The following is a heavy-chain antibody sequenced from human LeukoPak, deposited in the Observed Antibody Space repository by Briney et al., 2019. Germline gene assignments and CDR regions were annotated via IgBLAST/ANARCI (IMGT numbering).Heavy chain of an antibody. CDR3: ARDSRLTIFGVVIISPMDV. D-gene: IGHD3-3*01. J-gene: IGHJ6*03. CDR1: GFTFSSYS. CDR2: ISSSSSYI. Sequence: GGSLRPSCAASGFTFSSYSMNWVRQAPGKGLEWGSSISSSSSYIYYADSVKGRFTISRDNAKNSLYLQMNNLRAEDTAVYYCARDSRLTIFGVVIISPMDVWGKGTTVTVSS. V-gene: IGHV3-21*01.